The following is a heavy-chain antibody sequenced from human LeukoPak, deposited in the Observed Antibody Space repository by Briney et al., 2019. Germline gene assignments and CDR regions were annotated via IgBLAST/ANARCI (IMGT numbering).Heavy chain of an antibody. J-gene: IGHJ4*02. CDR3: ARYYCTDVCYGFDY. V-gene: IGHV4-59*01. Sequence: PSETLSLTCTVSGGTISSYYWSWIRQLPGKGLEWIGYIHYSGRTNYNPSLKSRVTMSVDTSKNQFSLKLSSVTAADTAVYYCARYYCTDVCYGFDYWGQGALVTVSS. CDR2: IHYSGRT. D-gene: IGHD2-8*01. CDR1: GGTISSYY.